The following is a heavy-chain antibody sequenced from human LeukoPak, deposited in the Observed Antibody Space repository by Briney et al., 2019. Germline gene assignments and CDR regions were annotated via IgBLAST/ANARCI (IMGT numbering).Heavy chain of an antibody. V-gene: IGHV3-48*01. CDR3: AKDGGGSLEWLPPMDV. CDR1: GFTFSSYS. D-gene: IGHD3-3*01. CDR2: ISSSSSTI. J-gene: IGHJ6*02. Sequence: GGSLRLSCAASGFTFSSYSMNWVSQAPGKGLEWVSYISSSSSTIYYADSVKGRFTISRDNAKNSLYLQMNSLRAEDTAVYYCAKDGGGSLEWLPPMDVWGQGTTVTVSS.